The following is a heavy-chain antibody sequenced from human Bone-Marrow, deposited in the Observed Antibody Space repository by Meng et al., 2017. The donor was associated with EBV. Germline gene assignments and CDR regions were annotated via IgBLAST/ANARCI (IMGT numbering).Heavy chain of an antibody. D-gene: IGHD2-15*01. CDR1: GGSISSYY. J-gene: IGHJ4*02. CDR3: AREKGGGAQDY. Sequence: QVPLQASGPGLVKPSETLSLTCTVSGGSISSYYWSWIRQPPGKGLEWIGYIYYSGSSNYNPSLKSRVTISVDTSKNQFSLKLSSVTAADTAVYYCAREKGGGAQDYWGQGTLVTVSS. V-gene: IGHV4-59*01. CDR2: IYYSGSS.